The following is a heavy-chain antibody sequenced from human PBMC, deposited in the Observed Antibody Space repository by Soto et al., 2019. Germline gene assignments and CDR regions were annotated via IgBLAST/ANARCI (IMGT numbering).Heavy chain of an antibody. V-gene: IGHV4-39*01. Sequence: SETLSLTCSVSGGSISTSRSYWAWIRQHPGKGMEWLANIFYSGSTFYNPSLASRVSVSVDTSKNEFSLKLRSVTAADTAVYYCARQPTTGDTDLWFDPWGQGTLVTVSS. CDR1: GGSISTSRSY. CDR3: ARQPTTGDTDLWFDP. D-gene: IGHD2-21*01. CDR2: IFYSGST. J-gene: IGHJ5*02.